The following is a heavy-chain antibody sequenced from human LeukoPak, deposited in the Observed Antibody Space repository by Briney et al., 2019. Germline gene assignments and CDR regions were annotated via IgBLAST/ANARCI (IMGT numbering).Heavy chain of an antibody. CDR2: IYHSGST. J-gene: IGHJ5*02. CDR3: ARGVGGSGSYYNAHTPFDP. Sequence: SQTLSLTCAVSGGSISSGGYSWSWIRQPPGKGLEWIGYIYHSGSTYYNPSLKSRVTISVDRSKNQFSLKLSSVTAADTAVYYCARGVGGSGSYYNAHTPFDPWGQGTLVTVSS. V-gene: IGHV4-30-2*01. CDR1: GGSISSGGYS. D-gene: IGHD3-10*01.